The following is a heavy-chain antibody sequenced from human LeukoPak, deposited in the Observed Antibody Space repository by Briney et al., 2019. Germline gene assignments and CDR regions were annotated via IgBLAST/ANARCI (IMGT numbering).Heavy chain of an antibody. V-gene: IGHV5-51*01. CDR1: GYRFSEYW. J-gene: IGHJ4*02. CDR3: ARRPGVISHIDS. D-gene: IGHD3-10*01. Sequence: GESLKISCKGSGYRFSEYWIGWVRQMPGKGLEWIGNIYPGDSDTRYSQSLQGQVTISADKSISTAYLQWSSLKASDTGIYYCARRPGVISHIDSRGQGTLVTVSS. CDR2: IYPGDSDT.